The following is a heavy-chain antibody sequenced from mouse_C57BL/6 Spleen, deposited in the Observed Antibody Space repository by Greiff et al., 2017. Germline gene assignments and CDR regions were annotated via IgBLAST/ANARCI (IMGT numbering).Heavy chain of an antibody. D-gene: IGHD4-1*01. Sequence: QVQLQQSGPGLVQPSQSLSITCTVSGFSLTSYGVHWVRQSPGKGLEWLGVIWSGGSTDYTADFISRLGISKDNSKSQVFYKMNRLKADDTAIYYCARNWDCYFDYWGQGTTLTVSS. J-gene: IGHJ2*01. CDR2: IWSGGST. V-gene: IGHV2-2*01. CDR3: ARNWDCYFDY. CDR1: GFSLTSYG.